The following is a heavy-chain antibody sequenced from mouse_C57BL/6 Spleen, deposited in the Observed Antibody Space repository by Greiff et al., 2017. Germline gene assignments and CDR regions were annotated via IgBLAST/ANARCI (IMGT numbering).Heavy chain of an antibody. V-gene: IGHV1-39*01. CDR2: INPNYGTT. J-gene: IGHJ2*01. Sequence: EVQVVESGPELVKPGASVKISCKASGYSFTDYNMNWVKQSNGKSLEWIGVINPNYGTTSYNQKFKGKATLTVDQSSSTAYMQLNSLTSEDSAVYYCAREGITTVVARGFDYWGQGTTLTVSS. CDR1: GYSFTDYN. D-gene: IGHD1-1*01. CDR3: AREGITTVVARGFDY.